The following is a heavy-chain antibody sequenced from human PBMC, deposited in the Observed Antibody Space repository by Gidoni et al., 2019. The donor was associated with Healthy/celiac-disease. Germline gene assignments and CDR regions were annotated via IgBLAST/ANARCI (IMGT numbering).Heavy chain of an antibody. Sequence: PGHGLEWMGRIIPTLGIANYAQKFQGRVTITADKSTSTAYMERTSLRSEDTAVYYCAGENNMPMSFGELPPPPGFDYWGQGTLVTGSS. V-gene: IGHV1-69*04. J-gene: IGHJ4*02. CDR2: IIPTLGIA. CDR3: AGENNMPMSFGELPPPPGFDY. D-gene: IGHD3-10*01.